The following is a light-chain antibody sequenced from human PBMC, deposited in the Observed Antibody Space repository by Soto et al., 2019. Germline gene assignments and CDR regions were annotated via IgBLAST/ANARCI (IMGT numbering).Light chain of an antibody. J-gene: IGKJ2*01. CDR1: QSVSSN. CDR2: VAS. V-gene: IGKV3-15*01. Sequence: EIVMTQSPATLSVSPGERATVSCRASQSVSSNLAWYQQKPGQAPRLLIYVASTRATGIPARFSGSGSGTELPLTIGSLQSEDFAVYYCQQYNNWPRTFGQGTKLEIK. CDR3: QQYNNWPRT.